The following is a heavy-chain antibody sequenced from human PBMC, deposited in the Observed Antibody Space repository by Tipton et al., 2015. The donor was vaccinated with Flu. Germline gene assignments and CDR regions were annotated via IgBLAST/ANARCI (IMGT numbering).Heavy chain of an antibody. V-gene: IGHV4-61*08. D-gene: IGHD6-13*01. J-gene: IGHJ4*02. CDR3: AILSSNWYHELDN. CDR1: GGSISTGDYY. Sequence: LRLSCTVSGGSISTGDYYWIWIRQHPGKGLEWIGYISYSGSTNYNPSLKSRVTISVDTSTNEFSLKRSSVTAADTAVYYCAILSSNWYHELDNWGQGTLVTGSS. CDR2: ISYSGST.